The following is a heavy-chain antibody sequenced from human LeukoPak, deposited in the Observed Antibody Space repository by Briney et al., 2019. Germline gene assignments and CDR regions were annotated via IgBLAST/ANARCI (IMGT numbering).Heavy chain of an antibody. CDR3: ARDRSASPCFDY. Sequence: PGGSLRLSCAASGFTFSSYSMNWVRQSPGKGREWVSSISSSSSYIYYADSVKGRFTISRDNAKNSLYLQMNSLRAEDTAVYYCARDRSASPCFDYWGQGTLVTVSS. CDR1: GFTFSSYS. J-gene: IGHJ4*02. D-gene: IGHD1-26*01. CDR2: ISSSSSYI. V-gene: IGHV3-21*01.